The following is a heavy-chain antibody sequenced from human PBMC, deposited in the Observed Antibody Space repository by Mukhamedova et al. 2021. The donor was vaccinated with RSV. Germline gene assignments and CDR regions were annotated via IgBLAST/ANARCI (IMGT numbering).Heavy chain of an antibody. CDR1: SDHY. CDR3: ARIYGSWRPNWHFDL. J-gene: IGHJ2*01. V-gene: IGHV3-72*01. CDR2: IRNKANSYST. Sequence: SDHYMDWVRQAPGKGLEWVGRIRNKANSYSTEYAASVKGRFTISRDDLKNSLYLQMKSLKTEDTAVYYCARIYGSWRPNWHFDLWG. D-gene: IGHD3-10*01.